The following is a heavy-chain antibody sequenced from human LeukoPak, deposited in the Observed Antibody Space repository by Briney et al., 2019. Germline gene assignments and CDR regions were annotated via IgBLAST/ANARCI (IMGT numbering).Heavy chain of an antibody. CDR2: INGDGSGT. J-gene: IGHJ4*02. CDR1: GFTFSSSW. Sequence: GGSLRLSCAASGFTFSSSWIHWVRQAPGKGLVWVPRINGDGSGTGYADSVKGRFTISRDNAKNTLYLQMNSLRAEDTAVYYCSREIRPAGTDSWGQGTLVTVSS. D-gene: IGHD6-13*01. CDR3: SREIRPAGTDS. V-gene: IGHV3-74*01.